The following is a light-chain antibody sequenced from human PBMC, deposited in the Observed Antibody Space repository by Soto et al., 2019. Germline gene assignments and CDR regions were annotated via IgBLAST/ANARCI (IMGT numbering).Light chain of an antibody. J-gene: IGKJ4*01. V-gene: IGKV3-11*01. CDR1: QSVSSY. CDR3: QQHRNWPPNLT. CDR2: DAS. Sequence: EIVLTQSPATLSLSPGERATLSCRASQSVSSYLAWYQQKPGQAPRLLIYDASNRATGIPARFSGSGSGTDFPLTISSLEPEDFAFYYCQQHRNWPPNLTFGGGTKVEIK.